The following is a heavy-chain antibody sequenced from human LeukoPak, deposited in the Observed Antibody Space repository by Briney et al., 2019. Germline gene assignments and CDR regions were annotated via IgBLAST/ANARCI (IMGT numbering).Heavy chain of an antibody. Sequence: PGRSLRLSCAASGFTFSSYAMDWVRQAPGKGLEWVAVISYDGSNENYADSVKGRFTISRDNSKNTLYLQMNSLRAEDTAVYYCASGYVTVSTALFDYWGQGTLVTVSS. V-gene: IGHV3-30-3*01. J-gene: IGHJ4*02. CDR2: ISYDGSNE. D-gene: IGHD5-12*01. CDR1: GFTFSSYA. CDR3: ASGYVTVSTALFDY.